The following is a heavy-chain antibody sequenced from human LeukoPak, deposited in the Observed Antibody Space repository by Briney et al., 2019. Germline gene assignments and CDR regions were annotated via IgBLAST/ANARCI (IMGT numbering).Heavy chain of an antibody. D-gene: IGHD2-15*01. CDR1: GGSFSGYY. V-gene: IGHV4-34*01. J-gene: IGHJ3*02. Sequence: PSETLSLTCAVYGGSFSGYYWSLIRQPPGKGLEWIGESNHSGSTNYNPSLKSRVTISVDTSKNQFSLKLSSVTAADTAVYYCARVDCSGGSCYRVNAFDIWGQGTMVTVSS. CDR2: SNHSGST. CDR3: ARVDCSGGSCYRVNAFDI.